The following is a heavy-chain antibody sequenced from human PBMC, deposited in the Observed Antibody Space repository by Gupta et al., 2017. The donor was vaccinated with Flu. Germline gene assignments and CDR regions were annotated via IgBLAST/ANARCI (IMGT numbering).Heavy chain of an antibody. J-gene: IGHJ4*02. Sequence: IGYIYYSGSTNYNPSLRSRVTMSVDMSKNHFSLRLNSVTAADTAVYYCARTLSNTSGHYSYFDYWGRGTLVTVSS. CDR2: IYYSGST. V-gene: IGHV4-61*03. CDR3: ARTLSNTSGHYSYFDY. D-gene: IGHD3-22*01.